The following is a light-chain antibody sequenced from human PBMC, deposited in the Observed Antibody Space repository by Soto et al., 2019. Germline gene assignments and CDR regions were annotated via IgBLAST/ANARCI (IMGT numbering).Light chain of an antibody. CDR3: CSYAGTYTYA. CDR1: SGSIASNY. Sequence: NFMLTQPHSVSESPGKTVTISCTRSSGSIASNYVQWYQQRPGSAPTTVIYEDNQRPSGVPDRFSGSKSGNTASLTISGLQADDEADYYCCSYAGTYTYAFGTGTKVTVL. V-gene: IGLV6-57*04. CDR2: EDN. J-gene: IGLJ1*01.